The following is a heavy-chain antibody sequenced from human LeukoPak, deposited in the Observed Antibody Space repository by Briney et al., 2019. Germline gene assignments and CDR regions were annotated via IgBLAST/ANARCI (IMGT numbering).Heavy chain of an antibody. D-gene: IGHD3-10*01. V-gene: IGHV3-23*01. CDR1: GFTFSSYA. J-gene: IGHJ4*02. CDR3: AKDLWFGEFAPDY. CDR2: ISGSGGRT. Sequence: GGSLGLSCAASGFTFSSYAMSWVRQAPGKGLEWASGISGSGGRTYYADSVKGRFTISGDNSKNTLYLQMNSLRVDDTAVYYCAKDLWFGEFAPDYWGQGALVTVSS.